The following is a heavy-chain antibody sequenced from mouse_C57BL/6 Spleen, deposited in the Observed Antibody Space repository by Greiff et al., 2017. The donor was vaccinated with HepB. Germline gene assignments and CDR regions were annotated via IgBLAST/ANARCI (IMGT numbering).Heavy chain of an antibody. D-gene: IGHD1-1*01. CDR2: IYPGNSDT. CDR1: GYTFTSYW. J-gene: IGHJ1*03. Sequence: EVQVVESGTVLARPGASVKMSCKTSGYTFTSYWMHWVKQRPGQGLEWIGAIYPGNSDTSYNQKFKGKAKLTAVTSASTAYMELSSLTNEDSAVYYCTRRDYYGIQTWYFDVWGTGTTVTVSS. V-gene: IGHV1-5*01. CDR3: TRRDYYGIQTWYFDV.